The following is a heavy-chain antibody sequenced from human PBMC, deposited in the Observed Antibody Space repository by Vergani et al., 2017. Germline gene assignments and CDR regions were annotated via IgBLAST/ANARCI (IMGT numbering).Heavy chain of an antibody. D-gene: IGHD6-19*01. J-gene: IGHJ3*02. Sequence: EVQLVESGGGLVQPGGSLRLSCAASGFTFSSYEMNWVRQAPGKGLEWVSYISSSGSTIYYADSVKGRFTISRDNAKNSLYLQMNSLRAEDTAVYYCARISSGWENNAFDIWGQGTMVTVSS. CDR1: GFTFSSYE. CDR2: ISSSGSTI. CDR3: ARISSGWENNAFDI. V-gene: IGHV3-48*03.